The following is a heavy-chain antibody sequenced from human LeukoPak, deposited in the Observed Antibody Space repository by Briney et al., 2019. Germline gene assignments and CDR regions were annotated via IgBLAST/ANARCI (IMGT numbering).Heavy chain of an antibody. CDR3: ARDLAAAGTDYYYYGMDV. V-gene: IGHV3-66*01. Sequence: PGGSLRLSCAASGFTVSSNYMSWVRQAQGKGLEWVSVIYSGGSTYYADSVKGRFTISRDNSKNTLYLQMNRLRAEDTAVYYCARDLAAAGTDYYYYGMDVWGQGTTVTVSS. J-gene: IGHJ6*02. CDR1: GFTVSSNY. D-gene: IGHD6-13*01. CDR2: IYSGGST.